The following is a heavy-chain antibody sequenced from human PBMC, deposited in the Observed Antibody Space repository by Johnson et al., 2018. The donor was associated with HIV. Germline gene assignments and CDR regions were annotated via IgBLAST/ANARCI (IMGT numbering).Heavy chain of an antibody. J-gene: IGHJ2*01. Sequence: QVQLVESGGGVVQPGRSLRLSCAASGFTFSSYAMHWVRQAPGKGLEWVAVISYDGSNKYYADSVKGRFTISRDNSKNTLYLQMNSLKTEDTAVYYCTTALRGTVTRDGFRCASFLW. V-gene: IGHV3-30-3*01. CDR1: GFTFSSYA. CDR2: ISYDGSNK. D-gene: IGHD5-24*01. CDR3: TTALRGTVTRDGFRCASFL.